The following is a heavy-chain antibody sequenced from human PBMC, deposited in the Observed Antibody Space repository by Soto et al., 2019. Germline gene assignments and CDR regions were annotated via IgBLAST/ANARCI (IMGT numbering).Heavy chain of an antibody. CDR3: ARRGRGSFYGPRDEFDI. D-gene: IGHD4-17*01. CDR1: GYSFTSYW. CDR2: IYPDDSDT. V-gene: IGHV5-51*03. J-gene: IGHJ3*02. Sequence: EVQLVQSGAEVKKPGESLKISCNTSGYSFTSYWIGWVCQMPGKGLEWMGIIYPDDSDTRYSPSFQGQVTISADKSTNTAYLQWSSLKASDTAMYYCARRGRGSFYGPRDEFDIWGQGTMVTVSS.